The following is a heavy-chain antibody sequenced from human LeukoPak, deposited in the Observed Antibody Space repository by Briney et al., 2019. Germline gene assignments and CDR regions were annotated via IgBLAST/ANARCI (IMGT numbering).Heavy chain of an antibody. Sequence: GGSLRLSCAASGFTFSSYGMHWVRQAPGKGLEWVAVISYDGSNKYYVDSVKGRFTISRDNSKNTLYLQMNSLRAEDTAVYYCAKIPGYDFGGAFDIWGQGTMVTVSS. CDR1: GFTFSSYG. CDR3: AKIPGYDFGGAFDI. CDR2: ISYDGSNK. V-gene: IGHV3-30*18. J-gene: IGHJ3*02. D-gene: IGHD5-12*01.